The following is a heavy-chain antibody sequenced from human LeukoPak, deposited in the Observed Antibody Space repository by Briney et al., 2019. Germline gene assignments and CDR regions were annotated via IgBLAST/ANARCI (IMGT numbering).Heavy chain of an antibody. J-gene: IGHJ3*02. D-gene: IGHD5-24*01. V-gene: IGHV3-30*18. CDR2: ISYDGSNK. Sequence: PGGSLRLSCAASGFTFSSYGMHWVRQAPGKGLEWVAVISYDGSNKYYADSVKGRFTISRDNSKNTLYLQMNSLRAEDTAVYYCAKGGSPVEMATIVAFDIWGQGTMVTVSS. CDR3: AKGGSPVEMATIVAFDI. CDR1: GFTFSSYG.